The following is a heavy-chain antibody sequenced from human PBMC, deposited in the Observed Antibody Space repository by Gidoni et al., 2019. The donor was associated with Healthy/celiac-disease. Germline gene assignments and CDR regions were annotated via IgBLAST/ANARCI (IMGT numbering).Heavy chain of an antibody. CDR3: ARRGGVGATPFDY. CDR1: GFTCSSYW. J-gene: IGHJ4*02. Sequence: EVQLVESGGGLVQPGGSLRLSCAASGFTCSSYWMHWVRQAPGKGLVWVSRINSDGSSTSYADSVKGRFTISRDNAKNTLYLQMNSLRAEDTAVYYCARRGGVGATPFDYWGQGTLVTVSS. CDR2: INSDGSST. V-gene: IGHV3-74*01. D-gene: IGHD1-26*01.